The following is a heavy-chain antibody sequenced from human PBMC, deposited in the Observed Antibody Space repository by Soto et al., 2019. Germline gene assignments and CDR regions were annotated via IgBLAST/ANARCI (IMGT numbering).Heavy chain of an antibody. CDR3: ARGGSAITIFGVVTKRPYSYYGMDV. D-gene: IGHD3-3*01. CDR1: GGSISSGGYY. J-gene: IGHJ6*02. CDR2: IYYSGST. V-gene: IGHV4-31*03. Sequence: SETLSLTCTVSGGSISSGGYYWSWIRQHPGKGLEWIGYIYYSGSTYYNPSLKSRVTISVDTSKNQFSLKLSSVTAADTAVYYCARGGSAITIFGVVTKRPYSYYGMDVWGQGTRVTLSS.